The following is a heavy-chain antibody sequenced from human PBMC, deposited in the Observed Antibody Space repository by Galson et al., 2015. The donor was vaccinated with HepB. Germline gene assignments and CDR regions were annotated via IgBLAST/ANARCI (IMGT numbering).Heavy chain of an antibody. Sequence: SLRLSCAASGFTFSNYYMNWIRQAPGKGLEWVSYISSSSSTIYYADSVKGRFTISRDNAKNSLYLQMNSLRAEDTAVYYCARVIHVIYDFWSGSSDAFDIWGKEPMVPASS. D-gene: IGHD3-3*01. V-gene: IGHV3-11*01. CDR1: GFTFSNYY. J-gene: IGHJ3*02. CDR3: ARVIHVIYDFWSGSSDAFDI. CDR2: ISSSSSTI.